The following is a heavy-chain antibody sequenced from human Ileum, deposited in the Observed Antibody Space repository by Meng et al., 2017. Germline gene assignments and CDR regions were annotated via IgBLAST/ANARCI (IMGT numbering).Heavy chain of an antibody. CDR1: GDSVSSNSAA. D-gene: IGHD1-26*01. V-gene: IGHV6-1*01. Sequence: QVHLRQSGPGLVKPTQPRSLTCAISGDSVSSNSAAWNWIRQSPSRGLEWLGRTYYRSKWFNEYAVSVKSRITINPDTSENQFSLQLNSVTPEDAAVYYCARGGGSYYHFDYWGQGTLVTVSS. CDR2: TYYRSKWFN. J-gene: IGHJ4*02. CDR3: ARGGGSYYHFDY.